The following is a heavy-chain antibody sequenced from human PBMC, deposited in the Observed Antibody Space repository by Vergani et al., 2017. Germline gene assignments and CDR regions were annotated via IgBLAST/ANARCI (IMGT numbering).Heavy chain of an antibody. CDR2: ISYDGSNK. V-gene: IGHV3-30*03. CDR1: GFIFSSYG. D-gene: IGHD3-22*01. CDR3: ASEMYYYDSSGYRQRDY. J-gene: IGHJ4*02. Sequence: QVQLVESGGGVVQPGRSLRLSCAASGFIFSSYGMHWVRQAPGKGLEWVAVISYDGSNKYYADSVKGRFTISRDNSKNTLYLQMNSLRAEDTAVYYCASEMYYYDSSGYRQRDYWGQGTLVTVSS.